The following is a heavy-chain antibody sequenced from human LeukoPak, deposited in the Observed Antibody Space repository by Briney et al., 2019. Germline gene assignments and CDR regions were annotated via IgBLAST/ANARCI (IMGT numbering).Heavy chain of an antibody. CDR2: ISSSSSYI. J-gene: IGHJ4*02. Sequence: GGSLRLSCAASGFTFSSYSMNWVRQAPGKGLEWVSSISSSSSYIYYADSVKGRFTISRDSAKNSLYLQMNSLRAEDTAVYYCARDGLGYCSSTSCKWSYWGQGTLVTVSS. V-gene: IGHV3-21*01. CDR3: ARDGLGYCSSTSCKWSY. D-gene: IGHD2-2*01. CDR1: GFTFSSYS.